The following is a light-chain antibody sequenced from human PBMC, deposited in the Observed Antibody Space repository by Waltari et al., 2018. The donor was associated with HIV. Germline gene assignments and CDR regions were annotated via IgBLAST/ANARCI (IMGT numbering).Light chain of an antibody. V-gene: IGLV8-61*01. CDR3: VLYVGSGIYV. Sequence: QPVVTQEPSFSVSPGGTVTRTCGLSSGPVCTATYPIWYQQTPGQAPRTLIYSTNTRSSGVPDRFSGSILGNKAALTITGAQADDESDYYCVLYVGSGIYVFGTGTKVTVL. CDR2: STN. J-gene: IGLJ1*01. CDR1: SGPVCTATY.